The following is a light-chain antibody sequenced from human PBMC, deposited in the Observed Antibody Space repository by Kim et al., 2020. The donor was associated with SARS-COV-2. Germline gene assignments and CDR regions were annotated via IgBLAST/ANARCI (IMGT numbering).Light chain of an antibody. Sequence: GERTTLACRDGQGIRSSSFARYLTIPDQAPRLLISGASNRATGIPDRFSGSGSGTDFTLTISRLEPEDFAVYSCQRYGSSPLTFGGGTKVEIK. J-gene: IGKJ4*01. V-gene: IGKV3-20*01. CDR2: GAS. CDR1: QGIRSSS. CDR3: QRYGSSPLT.